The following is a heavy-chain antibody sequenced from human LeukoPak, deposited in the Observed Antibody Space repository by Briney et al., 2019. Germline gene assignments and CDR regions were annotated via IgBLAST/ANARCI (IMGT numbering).Heavy chain of an antibody. CDR1: TTFW. CDR2: INHDGIEK. J-gene: IGHJ4*02. V-gene: IGHV3-7*03. CDR3: ARARVVTKWIDY. D-gene: IGHD2-21*02. Sequence: GGSLRLSCAASTTFWMSWVRQAPGKGLEWVATINHDGIEKFYVDSVKGRFTISRDNAKNSLYLQMNSLRAEDTAVYYCARARVVTKWIDYWGQGTLVTVSS.